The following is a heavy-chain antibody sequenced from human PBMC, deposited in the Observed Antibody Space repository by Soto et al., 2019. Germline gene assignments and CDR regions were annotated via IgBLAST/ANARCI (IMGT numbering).Heavy chain of an antibody. D-gene: IGHD3-22*01. CDR1: GYSISSGYY. CDR2: IYHSGST. J-gene: IGHJ4*02. CDR3: ARHGDSSGYYFDY. V-gene: IGHV4-38-2*01. Sequence: SETLSLTCAVSGYSISSGYYWGWIRQPPGKGLEWIGSIYHSGSTYYNPSLKSRVTISVDTSKNQFSLKLSSVTAADTAVYYCARHGDSSGYYFDYWGQGTLVTVSS.